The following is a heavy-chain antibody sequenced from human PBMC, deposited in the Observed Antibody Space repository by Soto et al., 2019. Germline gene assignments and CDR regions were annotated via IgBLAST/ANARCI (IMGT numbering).Heavy chain of an antibody. Sequence: QITLKESGPALVKPTQTLTLTCTFSGFSLSTSGVGVGWIRQPPGEALEWLALIYWDDYKHFSPSLESRLTITKGTSKNHVALTMTNKDPVYTATYYCVHKGGGDRILDYWGQGTLVTVSS. CDR2: IYWDDYK. J-gene: IGHJ4*02. D-gene: IGHD3-16*01. CDR1: GFSLSTSGVG. V-gene: IGHV2-5*02. CDR3: VHKGGGDRILDY.